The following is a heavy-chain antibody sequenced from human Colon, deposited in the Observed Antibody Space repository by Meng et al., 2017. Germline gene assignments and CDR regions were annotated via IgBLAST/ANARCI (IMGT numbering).Heavy chain of an antibody. V-gene: IGHV3-74*01. CDR3: TRYYDATVPFDH. CDR1: GFMFSSYW. CDR2: INSYGTIT. J-gene: IGHJ4*02. Sequence: DVQLVESGGGLLQPGGSLRLSCAASGFMFSSYWMHWVRQVPGKGLVWVSRINSYGTITNYADSVKGRFTTSRDNAKNTLYLQMDSLRAEDTAVYYCTRYYDATVPFDHWGQGTLVTVSS. D-gene: IGHD3-16*01.